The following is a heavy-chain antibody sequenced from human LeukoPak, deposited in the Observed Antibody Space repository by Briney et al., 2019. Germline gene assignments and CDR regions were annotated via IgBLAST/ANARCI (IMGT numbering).Heavy chain of an antibody. CDR1: GGSARSYY. J-gene: IGHJ3*02. CDR2: IHNSGST. CDR3: VRDWEGFNFDI. Sequence: PSETLSLXCIDSGGSARSYYWSWIRQPPGEGLEWIAYIHNSGSTNYNPSLKSRVTISVDTSKNQFSLKLRSVTAADTAVYYCVRDWEGFNFDIWGQGTMVTVSS. D-gene: IGHD1-26*01. V-gene: IGHV4-59*02.